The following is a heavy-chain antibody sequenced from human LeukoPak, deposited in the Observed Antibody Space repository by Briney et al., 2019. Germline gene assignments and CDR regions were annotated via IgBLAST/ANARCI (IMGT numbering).Heavy chain of an antibody. CDR3: ARLSTWPDAFGI. CDR2: ISNSGST. Sequence: KPSETLSLTCTVSGGSFSSRTYYWGWIRQPPGKGLEWIGSISNSGSTYYNPSLKSRVTISVDTSKNQFSLKLTSVTAADTAVYYCARLSTWPDAFGIWGQGTMVTVSS. V-gene: IGHV4-39*01. J-gene: IGHJ3*02. CDR1: GGSFSSRTYY.